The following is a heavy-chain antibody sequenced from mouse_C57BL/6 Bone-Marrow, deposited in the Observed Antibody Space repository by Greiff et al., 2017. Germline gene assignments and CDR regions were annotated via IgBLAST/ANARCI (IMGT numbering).Heavy chain of an antibody. J-gene: IGHJ4*01. V-gene: IGHV1-81*01. CDR2: IYPRSGNT. CDR1: GYTFTSYG. D-gene: IGHD1-1*01. CDR3: ARLDYYGSRGGPRAMDY. Sequence: QVQLQQSGAELARPGASVKLSCKASGYTFTSYGISWVKQRTGQGLEWIGEIYPRSGNTYYNEKFKGKATLTADKSSSTAYMALRSLTSVDSAVYFCARLDYYGSRGGPRAMDYWGQGTTVTVSS.